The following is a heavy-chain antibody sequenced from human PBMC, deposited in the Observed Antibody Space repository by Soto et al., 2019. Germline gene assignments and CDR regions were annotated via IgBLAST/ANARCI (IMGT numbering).Heavy chain of an antibody. J-gene: IGHJ5*02. Sequence: GGSLRLSCAASGFTFSSYSMNWVRQAPGKGLEWVSSISSSSSYIYYADSVKGRFTISRDNAKNSLYLQMNSLRAEDTAVYYCARELQYYYDSSGYFPWGQGTLVPVSS. CDR3: ARELQYYYDSSGYFP. D-gene: IGHD3-22*01. CDR2: ISSSSSYI. V-gene: IGHV3-21*01. CDR1: GFTFSSYS.